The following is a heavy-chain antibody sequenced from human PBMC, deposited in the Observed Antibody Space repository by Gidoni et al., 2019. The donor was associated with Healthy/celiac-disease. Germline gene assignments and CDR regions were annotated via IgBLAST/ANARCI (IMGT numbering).Heavy chain of an antibody. CDR3: AKWARGDYYDSSGYPPPAYYYGMDV. J-gene: IGHJ6*02. V-gene: IGHV3-23*01. Sequence: EVQLLESGGGLVQPGGSLRLSCAASGFTFRSYAMSWVRQAPGKGLEWVSAISGSGGSTYYADSVKGRFTISRDNSKNTLYLQMNSLRAEDTAVYYCAKWARGDYYDSSGYPPPAYYYGMDVWGQGTTVTVSS. CDR1: GFTFRSYA. CDR2: ISGSGGST. D-gene: IGHD3-22*01.